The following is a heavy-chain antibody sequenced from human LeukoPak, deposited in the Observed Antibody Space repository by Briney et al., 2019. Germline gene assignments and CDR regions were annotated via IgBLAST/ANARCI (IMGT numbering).Heavy chain of an antibody. CDR1: GFTFSNYA. J-gene: IGHJ4*02. V-gene: IGHV3-23*01. D-gene: IGHD1-26*01. Sequence: GGSLRLSCAASGFTFSNYAMTWVRQAPGKGLEWVSSISTSGESTYYADSVKGRFTISRDNSKNTLYLQMNSLRAEDTAVYYCAKGRNLVGATSLDYWGQGTLVTVSS. CDR3: AKGRNLVGATSLDY. CDR2: ISTSGEST.